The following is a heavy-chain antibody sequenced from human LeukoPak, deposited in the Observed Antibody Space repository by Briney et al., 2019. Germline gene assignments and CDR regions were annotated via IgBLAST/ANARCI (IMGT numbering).Heavy chain of an antibody. D-gene: IGHD1-1*01. V-gene: IGHV4-38-2*01. CDR1: GYSISSGYY. CDR3: ARQTRLEGSDY. J-gene: IGHJ4*02. CDR2: IYHSGST. Sequence: PSETLSLTCAVPGYSISSGYYWGWIRQPPGKGLEWIGSIYHSGSTYYNPSLKSRVTISVDTSKNQFSLKLSSVTAADTAVYYCARQTRLEGSDYWGQGTLVTVSS.